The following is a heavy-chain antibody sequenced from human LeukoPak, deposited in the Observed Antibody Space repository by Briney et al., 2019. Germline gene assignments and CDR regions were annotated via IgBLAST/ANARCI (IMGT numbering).Heavy chain of an antibody. CDR2: SNAGNVNT. V-gene: IGHV1-3*02. CDR3: ARGWEGYMDV. CDR1: GRTFITYA. Sequence: ASVKVSCKASGRTFITYAIHWVRQAPGQRLEWMGRSNAGNVNTKYSQEFQGRVTFTRDTSASTAYMELSSLRSEDTAVYYCARGWEGYMDVWGQGTTVTVSS. J-gene: IGHJ6*02. D-gene: IGHD1-26*01.